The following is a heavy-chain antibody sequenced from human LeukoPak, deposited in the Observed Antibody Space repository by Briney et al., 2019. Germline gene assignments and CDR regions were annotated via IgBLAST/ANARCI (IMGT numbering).Heavy chain of an antibody. CDR1: GFTFSIHW. CDR2: INQDGSVK. CDR3: ARDPEPIPGANFDY. Sequence: GESLRLSCEVSGFTFSIHWMNWVRQPPGKGLEWVANINQDGSVKNYVDAVKGRFTISRDNAKNSLYLQMHNMGAEDRAVFYCARDPEPIPGANFDYWGQGALVTVSP. V-gene: IGHV3-7*01. J-gene: IGHJ4*02. D-gene: IGHD2-2*02.